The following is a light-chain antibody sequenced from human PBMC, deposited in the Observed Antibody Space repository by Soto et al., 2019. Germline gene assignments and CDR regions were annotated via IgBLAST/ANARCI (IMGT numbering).Light chain of an antibody. CDR2: DAS. J-gene: IGKJ5*01. CDR3: QQYDDLPIT. V-gene: IGKV1-33*01. CDR1: QDISHY. Sequence: QMTTSPTSLSASDGDSVPITCQASQDISHYLNWYQQKPGKALKLLIYDASNLHPGVPSRFRGSGSGTEFSFNITSLQPEDVATYYCQQYDDLPITFGHGTRLETK.